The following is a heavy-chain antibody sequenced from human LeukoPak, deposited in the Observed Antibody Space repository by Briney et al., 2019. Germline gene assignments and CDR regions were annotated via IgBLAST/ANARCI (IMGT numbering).Heavy chain of an antibody. CDR1: GFTFSSYW. V-gene: IGHV3-7*01. D-gene: IGHD6-13*01. Sequence: PGGSLRLSCTTSGFTFSSYWMTWVRQAPGKGLEWVANIKQDGSEKYYVDSVKGRFTISRDNAKNSLYLQMISLRAEDTAIYYCARVRSRIDSSSWYMDVWGKGTTVTVSS. CDR2: IKQDGSEK. J-gene: IGHJ6*03. CDR3: ARVRSRIDSSSWYMDV.